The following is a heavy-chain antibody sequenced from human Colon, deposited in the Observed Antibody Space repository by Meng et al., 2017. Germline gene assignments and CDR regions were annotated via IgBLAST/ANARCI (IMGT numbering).Heavy chain of an antibody. V-gene: IGHV4-4*02. CDR3: ARHGGYYQDF. CDR2: IDHRGSA. J-gene: IGHJ4*02. CDR1: GSSVSVNSY. Sequence: HVQLQESGPGLVKPSEPLSLACSVSGSSVSVNSYWSWVRQPPGRGLEWIGQIDHRGSAYYRPSLNSRVTMSLDKSRNQFSLRLTSVTAADTAVYYCARHGGYYQDFWGQGTLVTVSS. D-gene: IGHD4-23*01.